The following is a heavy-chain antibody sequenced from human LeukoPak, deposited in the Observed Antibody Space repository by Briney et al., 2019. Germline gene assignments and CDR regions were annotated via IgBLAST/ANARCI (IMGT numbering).Heavy chain of an antibody. Sequence: PGGSLRLSCAASGFTFSSFWMSWVRQAPGKGLEWVANIKQDGSEKYYVDSVKGRFTISRDNAKNSLYLQMNSLRAEDTAVYYCARESGYSSSLFPDYWGQGTLVTVSS. V-gene: IGHV3-7*01. CDR1: GFTFSSFW. CDR3: ARESGYSSSLFPDY. CDR2: IKQDGSEK. D-gene: IGHD6-19*01. J-gene: IGHJ4*02.